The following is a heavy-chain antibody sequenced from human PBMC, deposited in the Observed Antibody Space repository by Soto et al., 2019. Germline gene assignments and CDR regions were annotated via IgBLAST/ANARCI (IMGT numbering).Heavy chain of an antibody. CDR1: GFIFSNYE. J-gene: IGHJ3*01. D-gene: IGHD2-15*01. Sequence: GGSLRLSCAASGFIFSNYEMDWARQAPGKGLEWIAYISDSGSTILYADSVKGRFTISRDDAGRSLYLQMDSLRAEDTAVYYCAREICSGSRCYDTFDLWGQGTKVTVSS. CDR3: AREICSGSRCYDTFDL. CDR2: ISDSGSTI. V-gene: IGHV3-48*03.